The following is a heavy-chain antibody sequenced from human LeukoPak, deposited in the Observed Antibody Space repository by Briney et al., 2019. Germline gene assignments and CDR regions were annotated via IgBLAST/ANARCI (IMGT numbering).Heavy chain of an antibody. CDR1: GYTFTTYG. D-gene: IGHD1-26*01. Sequence: ASVKVSCKASGYTFTTYGISWVRQAPGQGLEWMGWISAYNGITNYAQKLQGRVTMTTDTSTSTAYMELRSLRSDDTAVYYCAREGSYSGSYYTSSPGDYWGQGTLVTVSS. J-gene: IGHJ4*02. CDR3: AREGSYSGSYYTSSPGDY. V-gene: IGHV1-18*01. CDR2: ISAYNGIT.